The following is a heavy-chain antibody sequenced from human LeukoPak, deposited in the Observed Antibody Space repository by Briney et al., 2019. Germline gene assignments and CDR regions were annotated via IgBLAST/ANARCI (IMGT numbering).Heavy chain of an antibody. D-gene: IGHD5-18*01. Sequence: GGPLRLSCVASGFTFSDYYMSWIRQAPGKGLEWVSYISSNGSTIYYADSVKGRFTISRDNAKNSLYLQMNSLRAEDTAVYYCARGFRRGYSYGYNFDYWGQGTLVTVSS. CDR1: GFTFSDYY. V-gene: IGHV3-11*04. J-gene: IGHJ4*02. CDR3: ARGFRRGYSYGYNFDY. CDR2: ISSNGSTI.